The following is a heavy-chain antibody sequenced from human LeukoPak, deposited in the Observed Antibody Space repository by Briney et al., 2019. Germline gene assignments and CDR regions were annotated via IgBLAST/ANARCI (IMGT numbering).Heavy chain of an antibody. V-gene: IGHV4-59*12. CDR3: ARVAYSGYDYRGYFDY. Sequence: PSETLSLTCTVSGGSLSSYYWSWIWQPPGKGLEWIGYIYYSGSTNYNPSLKSRVTISVDTSKNQFSLKLSSVTAADTAVYYCARVAYSGYDYRGYFDYWGQGTLVTVSS. D-gene: IGHD5-12*01. J-gene: IGHJ4*02. CDR1: GGSLSSYY. CDR2: IYYSGST.